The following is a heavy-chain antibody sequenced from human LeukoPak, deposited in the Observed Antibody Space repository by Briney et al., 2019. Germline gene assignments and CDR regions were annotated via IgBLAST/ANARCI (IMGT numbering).Heavy chain of an antibody. CDR3: AKVWGYYDSSGYYGTAFDY. CDR2: ISGSGGST. D-gene: IGHD3-22*01. V-gene: IGHV3-23*01. Sequence: GGSLRLSCAASGFTFSSYAMSWVRQAPGKGLEWVSAISGSGGSTYYADSVKGRFTISRDNSKNTLYLQMNSLRAEDTAVYYCAKVWGYYDSSGYYGTAFDYWGQGTLVTVSS. CDR1: GFTFSSYA. J-gene: IGHJ4*02.